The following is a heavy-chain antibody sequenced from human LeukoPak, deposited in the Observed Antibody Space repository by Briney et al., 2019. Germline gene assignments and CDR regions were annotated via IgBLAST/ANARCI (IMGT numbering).Heavy chain of an antibody. Sequence: PGGSLRLSCAASGFTFSSHAMSWVRQAPGKGLEWVSAISGSGGSTYYADSVKGRFTISRDNSKNTLYLQMNSLRAEDTAVYYCAKDLDCSSTSCYKDYWGQGTLVTVSS. D-gene: IGHD2-2*02. J-gene: IGHJ4*02. CDR1: GFTFSSHA. V-gene: IGHV3-23*01. CDR3: AKDLDCSSTSCYKDY. CDR2: ISGSGGST.